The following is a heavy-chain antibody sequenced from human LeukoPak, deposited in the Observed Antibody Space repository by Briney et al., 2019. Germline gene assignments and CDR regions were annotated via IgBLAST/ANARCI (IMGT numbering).Heavy chain of an antibody. CDR2: IYTSGST. CDR1: GGSISSYY. V-gene: IGHV4-4*09. J-gene: IGHJ1*01. D-gene: IGHD6-6*01. CDR3: ARHGIAARPTEYFQH. Sequence: SETLSVTCTVSGGSISSYYWSWIRQPRGKGLEWIGYIYTSGSTNYNPSLKSRVTISVDTSKNQFSLKLSSVTAADTAVYYCARHGIAARPTEYFQHWGQGTLVTVSS.